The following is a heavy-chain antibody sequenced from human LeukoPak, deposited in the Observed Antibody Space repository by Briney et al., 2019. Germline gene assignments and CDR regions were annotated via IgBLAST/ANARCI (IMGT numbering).Heavy chain of an antibody. CDR3: ARVRITMIVVGLDY. CDR1: GGSFSGYY. CDR2: INHSGST. J-gene: IGHJ4*02. V-gene: IGHV4-34*01. D-gene: IGHD3-22*01. Sequence: SETLSLTCAVYGGSFSGYYWSWNRQPPGKGLEWIGEINHSGSTNYNPSLKSRVTISVDTSKNQFSLKLSSVTAADTAVYYCARVRITMIVVGLDYWGQGPLVTVSS.